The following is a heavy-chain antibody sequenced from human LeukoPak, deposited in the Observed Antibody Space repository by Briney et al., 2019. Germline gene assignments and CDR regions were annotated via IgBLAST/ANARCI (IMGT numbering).Heavy chain of an antibody. Sequence: GGTLRLSCAASGFTFSNYGMNWVRQAPGKGLEWVSGITSSGITYYADSVKGRFTISRDNAKNSLYLQMNSLRAEDTAVYYCARGMATIDGYYYYMDVWGKGTTVTVSS. V-gene: IGHV3-69-1*01. CDR2: ITSSGIT. D-gene: IGHD5-24*01. J-gene: IGHJ6*03. CDR3: ARGMATIDGYYYYMDV. CDR1: GFTFSNYG.